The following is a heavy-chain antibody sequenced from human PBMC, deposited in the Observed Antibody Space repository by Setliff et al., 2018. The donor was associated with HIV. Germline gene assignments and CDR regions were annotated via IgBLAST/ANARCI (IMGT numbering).Heavy chain of an antibody. V-gene: IGHV4-59*01. CDR1: GGSISSDY. CDR3: ARSRTSSGYYGVTGYGMDV. D-gene: IGHD3-22*01. Sequence: NPSETLSLTCTVSGGSISSDYWSWIRQPPGKGLEWIGYIYYSGSTNYNPSLKSRVTISVATSKNQFSLKLNSVTTADTAVYCCARSRTSSGYYGVTGYGMDVWGQGTTVTVSS. CDR2: IYYSGST. J-gene: IGHJ6*02.